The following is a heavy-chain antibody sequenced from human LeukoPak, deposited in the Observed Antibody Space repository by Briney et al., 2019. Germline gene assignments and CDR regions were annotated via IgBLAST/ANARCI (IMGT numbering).Heavy chain of an antibody. Sequence: GGSLRLACGVSGFTFSSYSMNWVRQAPGKGLEWVSFISTSSSYIYYADSVKGRFTISRDNARNSLYLQMNSLRPEDTAVYYCASQTTRRLPIAVADYFDYWGQGTQVTVSS. D-gene: IGHD6-19*01. CDR1: GFTFSSYS. CDR2: ISTSSSYI. J-gene: IGHJ4*02. V-gene: IGHV3-21*01. CDR3: ASQTTRRLPIAVADYFDY.